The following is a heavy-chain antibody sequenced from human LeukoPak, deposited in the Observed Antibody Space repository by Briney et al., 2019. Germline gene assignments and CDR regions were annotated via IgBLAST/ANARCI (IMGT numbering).Heavy chain of an antibody. V-gene: IGHV3-33*06. Sequence: GSLRLSCTASGFTFSSYGMHWVRQAPGKGLEWVAVIWYDGSNKYYADSVKGRFTIYRDNSKNTLYMQMNSLRAEDTAVYYCAKERNDCSGGSCYYLDAFDIWGQGTLVTVSS. CDR2: IWYDGSNK. D-gene: IGHD2-15*01. CDR3: AKERNDCSGGSCYYLDAFDI. CDR1: GFTFSSYG. J-gene: IGHJ3*02.